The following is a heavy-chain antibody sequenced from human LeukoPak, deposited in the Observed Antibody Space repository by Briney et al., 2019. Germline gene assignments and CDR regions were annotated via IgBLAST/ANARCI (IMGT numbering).Heavy chain of an antibody. CDR3: AKGGRGNYGFDY. D-gene: IGHD3-10*01. CDR2: ISGSGGST. V-gene: IGHV3-23*01. J-gene: IGHJ4*02. CDR1: GFTFSSDA. Sequence: GGSLRLSCAASGFTFSSDAMSWVRQAPGKGLEWVSGISGSGGSTYYADSVKGRFTISRDNSKNTLYVQMNSLGAEDTAVYYCAKGGRGNYGFDYWGQGTLVTVSS.